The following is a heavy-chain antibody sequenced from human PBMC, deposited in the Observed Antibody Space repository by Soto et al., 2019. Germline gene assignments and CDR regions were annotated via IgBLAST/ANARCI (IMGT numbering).Heavy chain of an antibody. J-gene: IGHJ2*01. CDR2: IYYTGYT. CDR1: GDSISSGGYY. CDR3: ARSAIATHWFFDL. Sequence: SETLSLTCTVSGDSISSGGYYWSWIRQHPGKGLEWLATIYYTGYTYHNPSLKSHVTISVDTSKDQFSLELTSVTAADTALYYCARSAIATHWFFDLWGRGTLVTVSS. V-gene: IGHV4-39*01. D-gene: IGHD5-18*01.